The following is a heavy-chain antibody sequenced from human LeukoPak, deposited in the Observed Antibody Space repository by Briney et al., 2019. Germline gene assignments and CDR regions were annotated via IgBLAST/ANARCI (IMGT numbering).Heavy chain of an antibody. CDR1: GGTFSSYA. V-gene: IGHV1-69*01. CDR2: IIPIFGTA. J-gene: IGHJ6*02. Sequence: SVKVSCKASGGTFSSYAISWVRQAPGQGLEWMGGIIPIFGTANYAQKFQGRVTITADESTSTAYMELSSLRSEDTAVYYCATDGRPRWSAGVYYYYGMDVWGQGTTVTVSS. CDR3: ATDGRPRWSAGVYYYYGMDV. D-gene: IGHD1-26*01.